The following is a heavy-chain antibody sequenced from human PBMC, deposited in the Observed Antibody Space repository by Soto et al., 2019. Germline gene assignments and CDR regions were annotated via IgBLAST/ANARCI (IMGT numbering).Heavy chain of an antibody. Sequence: EVQLVESGGGLVKPGGSLRLSCAASGFTFSSYSMNWVRQAPGKGLEWVSSISSSSSYIYYADSVKGRFTISRDNAKNSLSLQTNSLRAEDTAVYYCATDQPGYSYGYGLGYWGQGTLVTVSS. CDR2: ISSSSSYI. CDR1: GFTFSSYS. J-gene: IGHJ4*02. V-gene: IGHV3-21*01. CDR3: ATDQPGYSYGYGLGY. D-gene: IGHD5-18*01.